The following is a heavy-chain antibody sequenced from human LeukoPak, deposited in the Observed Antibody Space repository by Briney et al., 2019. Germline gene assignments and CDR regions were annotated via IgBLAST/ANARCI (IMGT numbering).Heavy chain of an antibody. CDR3: AKDEFVASAFTGAFDI. Sequence: GGSRRLSCAASGFTFDNYAMHWVRQAPGKGQEWVSGISWNTGGIGYAASVKGRFTISRDNAKSSLYLHMNSLRAEYMALYYCAKDEFVASAFTGAFDIWGQGTMVTVSS. CDR1: GFTFDNYA. V-gene: IGHV3-9*03. CDR2: ISWNTGGI. J-gene: IGHJ3*02. D-gene: IGHD2-8*02.